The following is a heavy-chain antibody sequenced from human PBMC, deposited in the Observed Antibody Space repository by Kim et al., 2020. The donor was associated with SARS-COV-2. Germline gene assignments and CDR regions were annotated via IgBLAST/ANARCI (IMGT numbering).Heavy chain of an antibody. J-gene: IGHJ4*02. D-gene: IGHD6-19*01. CDR3: ASAMAVPDNY. Sequence: GGSLRLSCAASGFLFRTYWMHWVRQAPWKGLVWVSTINGDGRDTRYADSVKGRFTISRDNTKNTLYLQMDSLRVEDTAVYYCASAMAVPDNYWGQGTLVTVSS. V-gene: IGHV3-74*01. CDR1: GFLFRTYW. CDR2: INGDGRDT.